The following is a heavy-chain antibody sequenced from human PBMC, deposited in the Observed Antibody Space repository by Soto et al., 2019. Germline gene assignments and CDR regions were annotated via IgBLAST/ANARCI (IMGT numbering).Heavy chain of an antibody. J-gene: IGHJ6*02. V-gene: IGHV1-69*06. D-gene: IGHD3-22*01. Sequence: SVKVSCKASGGTFSSYAISWVRQAPGQGLEWMGGIIPIFGTANYAQKFQGRVTITADKSTSTAYMELSSLRSEDTAVYYCARDLGDSSGYYIHYYYGMDVWGQGTTVTVSS. CDR3: ARDLGDSSGYYIHYYYGMDV. CDR1: GGTFSSYA. CDR2: IIPIFGTA.